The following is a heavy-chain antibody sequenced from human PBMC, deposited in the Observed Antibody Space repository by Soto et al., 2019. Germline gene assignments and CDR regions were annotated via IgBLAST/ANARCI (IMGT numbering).Heavy chain of an antibody. V-gene: IGHV3-23*01. CDR2: ISNRGSDT. CDR3: AKDTYSSSWYF. J-gene: IGHJ4*02. CDR1: GFTFINYA. D-gene: IGHD6-13*01. Sequence: QAGGSLRLSCAGSGFTFINYAMTWVRQAPGKGLEWVSSISNRGSDTYYVDSVKGRFTISRDNSKNTLYLQMNSLRAEDTAVYYCAKDTYSSSWYFWGQGTLVTVSS.